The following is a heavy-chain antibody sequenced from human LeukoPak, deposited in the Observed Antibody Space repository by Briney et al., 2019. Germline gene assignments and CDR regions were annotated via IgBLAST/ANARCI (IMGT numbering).Heavy chain of an antibody. CDR2: INRNGGST. CDR1: GFTFDDYG. Sequence: GGSLRLSCAASGFTFDDYGMSWVRQAPGKGLEWVSGINRNGGSTAYGDSVKGRFTISRDNAKNTLNLQMNSLRAEDTAVYYCARDLGQYYDTSHNWFDPWGQGTLVTVSS. CDR3: ARDLGQYYDTSHNWFDP. J-gene: IGHJ5*02. V-gene: IGHV3-20*04. D-gene: IGHD3-22*01.